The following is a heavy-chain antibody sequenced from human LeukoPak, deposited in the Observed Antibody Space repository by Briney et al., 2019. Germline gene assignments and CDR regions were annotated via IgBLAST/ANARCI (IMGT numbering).Heavy chain of an antibody. CDR1: GYCFSDSY. Sequence: GESLRLSCAASGYCFSDSYMSWIRQAPGQGLEWLSYIKSSDTPTFYADSGTGGFTVSRDNTKNSLYLQMNSLRAEDTAVYYCARRGNMSSHAFDIWGQGTVVTVSS. D-gene: IGHD1-26*01. V-gene: IGHV3-11*01. CDR2: IKSSDTPT. CDR3: ARRGNMSSHAFDI. J-gene: IGHJ3*02.